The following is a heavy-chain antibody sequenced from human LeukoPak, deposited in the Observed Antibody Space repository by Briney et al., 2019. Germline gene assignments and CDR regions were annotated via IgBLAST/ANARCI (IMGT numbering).Heavy chain of an antibody. CDR1: GGSISSYY. D-gene: IGHD2-2*01. V-gene: IGHV4-59*01. J-gene: IGHJ4*02. CDR2: IYYSGST. CDR3: ARGAVPAVTDY. Sequence: SETLSLTCTVSGGSISSYYWSWIRKPPGKGLEWIGYIYYSGSTNYNPSLKSRVTISVDTSKNQFSLKLSSVTAADTAVYYCARGAVPAVTDYWGQGTLVTVSS.